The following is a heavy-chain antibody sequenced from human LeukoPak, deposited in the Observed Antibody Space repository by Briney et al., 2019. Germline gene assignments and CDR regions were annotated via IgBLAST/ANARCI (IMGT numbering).Heavy chain of an antibody. J-gene: IGHJ4*02. V-gene: IGHV4-38-2*02. CDR3: ARGRGLGVVPAATPPFRY. D-gene: IGHD2-2*01. CDR1: GYSISSGYF. Sequence: SETLSLTCTVSGYSISSGYFWGWIRQPPGKGLEWIGEINHSGSTNYNPSLKSRVTISVDTSKNQFSLKLSSVTAADTAVYYCARGRGLGVVPAATPPFRYWGQGTLVTVSS. CDR2: INHSGST.